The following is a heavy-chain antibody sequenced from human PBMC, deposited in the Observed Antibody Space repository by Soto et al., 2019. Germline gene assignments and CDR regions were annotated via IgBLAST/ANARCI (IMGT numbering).Heavy chain of an antibody. V-gene: IGHV1-3*01. CDR2: INAGNGNT. Sequence: QVQLVQSGAEVKKPGASVKVSCKASGYTFTSYPMHWVRQAPGQRLEWMGGINAGNGNTKYSQKFQARGTITRDTSASTAYMELSSLRSEATAVYYCARDVGAIGDLGQGALVSASS. D-gene: IGHD1-26*01. J-gene: IGHJ4*02. CDR3: ARDVGAIGD. CDR1: GYTFTSYP.